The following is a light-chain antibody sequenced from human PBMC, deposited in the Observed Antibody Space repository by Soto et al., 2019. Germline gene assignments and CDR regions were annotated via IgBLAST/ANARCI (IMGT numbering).Light chain of an antibody. V-gene: IGKV1-5*03. CDR3: QQYNSYYT. CDR2: ETS. Sequence: DIRMRQSTSTLAASGGDRVTITCRASQSVNRWLAWYQQKPGKAPKLLIYETSSLESGVPSRFGGSGSGTEFTLTIRSLQPDDFATYYCQQYNSYYTFGQGTKVDI. CDR1: QSVNRW. J-gene: IGKJ2*01.